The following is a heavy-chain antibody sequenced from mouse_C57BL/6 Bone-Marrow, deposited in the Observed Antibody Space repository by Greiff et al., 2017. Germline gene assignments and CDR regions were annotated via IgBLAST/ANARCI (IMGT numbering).Heavy chain of an antibody. Sequence: QVQLKQPGAELVRPGSSVKLSCKASGYTFTSYWMHWVKQRPIQGLEWIGNIDPSDSETHYNQKFKDKATLTVDKSSSTAYMQLSSLTSEDSAVYYCARGDGSSPHWYFDVWGTGTTVTVSS. CDR2: IDPSDSET. CDR3: ARGDGSSPHWYFDV. J-gene: IGHJ1*03. D-gene: IGHD1-1*01. V-gene: IGHV1-52*01. CDR1: GYTFTSYW.